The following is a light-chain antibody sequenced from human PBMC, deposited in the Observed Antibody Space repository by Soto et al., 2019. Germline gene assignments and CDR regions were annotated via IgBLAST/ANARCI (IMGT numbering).Light chain of an antibody. CDR2: GAS. CDR1: QSVTSN. V-gene: IGKV3-15*01. J-gene: IGKJ1*01. CDR3: QQYKKWPRT. Sequence: EIVMTQSPATLSVSPVERATLSCMASQSVTSNLAWYQQKPGQAPRLLIYGASTRATGIPARFSGSGSGTEFTLTISSLQSEDFAVYYCQQYKKWPRTFGHGTKVDIK.